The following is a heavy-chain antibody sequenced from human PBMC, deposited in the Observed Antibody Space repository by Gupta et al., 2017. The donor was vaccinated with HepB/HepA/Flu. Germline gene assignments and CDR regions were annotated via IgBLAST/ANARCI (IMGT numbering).Heavy chain of an antibody. CDR3: ARHGCSSTSCYTSGFDP. CDR1: GGSISSSSYY. J-gene: IGHJ5*02. D-gene: IGHD2-2*02. Sequence: QLQLQESGPGLVKPSETLSLTCTVSGGSISSSSYYWGWIRQPPGKGLEWIGSIYYSGSTYYNPSLKSRVTISVDTSKNQFSLKLSSVTAADTAVYYCARHGCSSTSCYTSGFDPWGQGTLVTVSS. V-gene: IGHV4-39*01. CDR2: IYYSGST.